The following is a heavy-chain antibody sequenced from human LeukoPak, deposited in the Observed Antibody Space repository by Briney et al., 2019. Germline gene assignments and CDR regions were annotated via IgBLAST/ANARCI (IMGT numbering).Heavy chain of an antibody. D-gene: IGHD3-3*01. J-gene: IGHJ4*02. CDR1: GGSISGYS. CDR2: IFYSGST. CDR3: VRSDDFWSGYYGY. V-gene: IGHV4-59*01. Sequence: SETLSLTCTVSGGSISGYSWSWIRQPPGKGLEWIGYIFYSGSTNYNPSLKSRVTISVDTSKNQFSLKLSSVTAADTAVYYCVRSDDFWSGYYGYWGQGTLVTVSS.